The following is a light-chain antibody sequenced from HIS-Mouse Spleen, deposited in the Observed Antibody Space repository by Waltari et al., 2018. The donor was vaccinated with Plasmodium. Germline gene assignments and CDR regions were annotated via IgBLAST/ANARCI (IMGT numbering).Light chain of an antibody. Sequence: QSALTQPASVSGSPGQSITISCTGTSSDVGSYNPVSWYQQHPGKAPKLMIYEGSKRPSVVSNRFSGSKSGNTASLTISGLQAEDEADYYCCSYAGSSTFVFGGGTKLTVL. CDR3: CSYAGSSTFV. V-gene: IGLV2-23*03. J-gene: IGLJ3*02. CDR1: SSDVGSYNP. CDR2: EGS.